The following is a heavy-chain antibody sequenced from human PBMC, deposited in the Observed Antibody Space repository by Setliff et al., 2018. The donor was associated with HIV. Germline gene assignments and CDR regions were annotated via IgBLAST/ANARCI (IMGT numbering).Heavy chain of an antibody. Sequence: SETLSLTCTVSGGSISTYYWSWIQQPPGNGLEWIGYIYYTGSTNYNPSLKSRVTISVDTSKNQFSLNLSSVTAADTAVYYCARVACSSTSCPRRYAFDMWGQGTMVTVSS. CDR1: GGSISTYY. J-gene: IGHJ3*02. D-gene: IGHD2-2*01. CDR2: IYYTGST. V-gene: IGHV4-59*01. CDR3: ARVACSSTSCPRRYAFDM.